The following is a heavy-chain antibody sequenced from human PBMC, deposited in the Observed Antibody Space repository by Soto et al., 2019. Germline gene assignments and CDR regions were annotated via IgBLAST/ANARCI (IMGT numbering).Heavy chain of an antibody. CDR1: GFTFDNYA. CDR3: ARSPQYCSSTNCRAYFDY. Sequence: EVQLVESGGGLVQPGRSLRLSCAASGFTFDNYAMHWVRQAPGKGLERVSSISGNSGNTDYAGSVKGRFIISRDSAKNSLYLQMNSLRAEDTALYYCARSPQYCSSTNCRAYFDYCGQGTLVTVSS. J-gene: IGHJ4*02. CDR2: ISGNSGNT. V-gene: IGHV3-9*01. D-gene: IGHD2-2*01.